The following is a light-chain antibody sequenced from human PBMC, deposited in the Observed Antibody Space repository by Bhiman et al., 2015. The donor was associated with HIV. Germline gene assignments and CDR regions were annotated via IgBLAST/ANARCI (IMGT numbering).Light chain of an antibody. CDR1: ALPKQY. CDR3: QAWDSSTEV. V-gene: IGLV3-25*02. Sequence: SYELTQPPSVSVSPGQTARITCSGDALPKQYAYWYQQKPGQAPVLVIYKDSERPSGIPERFSGSSSGTTVTLTISGVQATDEADYYCQAWDSSTEVFGTGTKVTVL. J-gene: IGLJ1*01. CDR2: KDS.